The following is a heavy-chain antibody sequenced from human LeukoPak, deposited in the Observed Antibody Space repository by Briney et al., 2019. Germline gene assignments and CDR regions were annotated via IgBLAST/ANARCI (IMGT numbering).Heavy chain of an antibody. J-gene: IGHJ4*02. D-gene: IGHD5-18*01. CDR2: IRYDGSKK. CDR1: GFTFSTYG. V-gene: IGHV3-30*02. CDR3: ARGDQGDTAMVNIDY. Sequence: PGGSLRLSCEASGFTFSTYGMHWVRQAPGKGLEWVAIIRYDGSKKYYADSVKGRFTISRDNAKNTLYLQMNSLRAEDTAVYYCARGDQGDTAMVNIDYWGQGTLVTVSS.